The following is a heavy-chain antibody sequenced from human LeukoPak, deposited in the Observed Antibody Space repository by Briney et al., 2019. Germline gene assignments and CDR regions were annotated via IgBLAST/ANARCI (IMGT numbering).Heavy chain of an antibody. D-gene: IGHD6-6*01. V-gene: IGHV1-2*02. CDR2: INPNSGGT. CDR1: GYTFTGYY. Sequence: GASVKVSCKASGYTFTGYYMHWVRQAPGQGLEWMGWINPNSGGTNYAQRFQGRVTMTRDTSISTAYMELSRLRSDDAAVYYCARDPPSSSSPDYWGQGTLVTVSS. CDR3: ARDPPSSSSPDY. J-gene: IGHJ4*02.